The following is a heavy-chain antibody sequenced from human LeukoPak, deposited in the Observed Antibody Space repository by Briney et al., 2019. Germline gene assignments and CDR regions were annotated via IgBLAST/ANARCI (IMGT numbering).Heavy chain of an antibody. CDR3: AKDAIVRDYSNSDY. CDR2: INPNSGGT. J-gene: IGHJ4*02. V-gene: IGHV1-2*02. CDR1: GYTFTGYY. D-gene: IGHD4-11*01. Sequence: ASVKVSCKASGYTFTGYYMHWVRQAPGQGLEWMGWINPNSGGTNYAQKFQGRVTMTRDTSISTAYMELSRLTSDDTAVYYCAKDAIVRDYSNSDYWGQGTLVTVSS.